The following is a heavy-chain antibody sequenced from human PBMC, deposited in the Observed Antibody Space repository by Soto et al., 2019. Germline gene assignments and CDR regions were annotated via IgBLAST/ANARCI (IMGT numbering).Heavy chain of an antibody. CDR1: GFTFSSYG. CDR2: ISYDGSNK. V-gene: IGHV3-30*18. D-gene: IGHD3-3*01. CDR3: AKGLFGVVANYFDY. Sequence: GGSLRLSCAASGFTFSSYGMHWVRQAPGKGLEWVAVISYDGSNKYYADSVKGRFTISRDNSKNTLYLQMNSLRAEDTAVYYCAKGLFGVVANYFDYWGQGTLVTVSS. J-gene: IGHJ4*02.